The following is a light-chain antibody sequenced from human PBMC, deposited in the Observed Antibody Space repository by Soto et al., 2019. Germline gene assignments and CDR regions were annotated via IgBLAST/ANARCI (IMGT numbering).Light chain of an antibody. CDR1: QSVSRNY. V-gene: IGKV3-20*01. Sequence: ESELTQSPGTLSLSPGERATLSCRTSQSVSRNYLAWFQQKPGQAPRLLVYGVSNRATGIPDMFSGSGSGTEFTLTISRLEPEDCAVYFCLQYGDSSWTFGQGTKVEVK. CDR2: GVS. CDR3: LQYGDSSWT. J-gene: IGKJ1*01.